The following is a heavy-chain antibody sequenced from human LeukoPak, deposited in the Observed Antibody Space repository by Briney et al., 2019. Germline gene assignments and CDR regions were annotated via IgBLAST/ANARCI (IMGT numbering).Heavy chain of an antibody. D-gene: IGHD3-10*01. J-gene: IGHJ4*02. V-gene: IGHV4-4*09. CDR2: IYTRGSN. CDR3: ARQFSGPRSRIPRGEIDY. Sequence: SENLSLTCTVSGGTISSYYWSWMRQPPGKGLEWIRYIYTRGSNNYNHSLKSRVTISVATSKTQFSLKLSSVTAADTAVYYCARQFSGPRSRIPRGEIDYWGQGTLVTVSS. CDR1: GGTISSYY.